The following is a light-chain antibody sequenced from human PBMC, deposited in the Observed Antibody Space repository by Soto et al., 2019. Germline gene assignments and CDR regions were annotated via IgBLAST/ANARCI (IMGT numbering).Light chain of an antibody. V-gene: IGKV4-1*01. CDR1: QSVLFPSNNENY. CDR3: QQYYETPLT. J-gene: IGKJ4*01. Sequence: DILLTQSPDSLAVSLGEGATINCKSSQSVLFPSNNENYLAWYQQKPGQPPKLPIYWASTRQSGVPDRFSGSGSGTDFTLTITTLQAEDVAIYYCQQYYETPLTFGGGTKVDIK. CDR2: WAS.